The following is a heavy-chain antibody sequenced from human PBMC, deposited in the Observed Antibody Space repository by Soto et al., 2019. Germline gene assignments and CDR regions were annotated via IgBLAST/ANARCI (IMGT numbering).Heavy chain of an antibody. D-gene: IGHD3-9*01. CDR1: GFTFTSSA. Sequence: ASVKVSCKASGFTFTSSAVQWVRQARGQRLEWIGWIVVGSGNTNYAQKFQERVTITRDMSTSTTYMELSSLRSEDTAVYYCAADGQYYDILTGYYPAYGMDVWGQGTTVTVSS. CDR2: IVVGSGNT. J-gene: IGHJ6*02. V-gene: IGHV1-58*01. CDR3: AADGQYYDILTGYYPAYGMDV.